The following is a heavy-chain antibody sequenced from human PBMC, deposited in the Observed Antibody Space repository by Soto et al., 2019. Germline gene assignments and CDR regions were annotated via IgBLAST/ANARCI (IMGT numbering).Heavy chain of an antibody. Sequence: SVKVSCKASGGTFSSYAIRWVRPAPGQGLEWMGGISPIFGTGNYAQKFQGRVTITAEKSTSTAYMGLSSLRSEDTAVYYCARESYSSSSGDYYGMDVWGQGTTVTVSS. CDR1: GGTFSSYA. CDR3: ARESYSSSSGDYYGMDV. J-gene: IGHJ6*02. D-gene: IGHD6-6*01. CDR2: ISPIFGTG. V-gene: IGHV1-69*06.